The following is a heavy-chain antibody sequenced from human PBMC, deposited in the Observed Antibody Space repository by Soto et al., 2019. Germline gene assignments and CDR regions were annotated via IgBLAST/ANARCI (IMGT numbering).Heavy chain of an antibody. CDR3: ARDSYYDILTGYYNGYYYYGMDV. V-gene: IGHV4-4*02. CDR1: GGSISSSNW. CDR2: IYHSGST. J-gene: IGHJ6*02. D-gene: IGHD3-9*01. Sequence: SETLSLTCAVSGGSISSSNWWSWVRQPPGKGLEWIGEIYHSGSTNYNPSLKSRVTISVDKSKNQFSLKLSSVTAADTAVYYCARDSYYDILTGYYNGYYYYGMDVWGQGTTVTVSS.